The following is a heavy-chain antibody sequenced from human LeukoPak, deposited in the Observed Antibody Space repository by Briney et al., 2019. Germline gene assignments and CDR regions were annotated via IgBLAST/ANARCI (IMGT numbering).Heavy chain of an antibody. CDR1: GFTFSSYS. CDR2: ISSSSSYI. J-gene: IGHJ6*03. CDR3: ARRALYHDFWSGTRGHYYMDV. V-gene: IGHV3-21*01. D-gene: IGHD3-3*01. Sequence: GGSLRLSCAASGFTFSSYSMNWVRQAPGKGLEWVSSISSSSSYIYYADSVKGRFTISRDNAKNSLYLQMNSLRAEDTAVYYCARRALYHDFWSGTRGHYYMDVWGKGTTVTVSS.